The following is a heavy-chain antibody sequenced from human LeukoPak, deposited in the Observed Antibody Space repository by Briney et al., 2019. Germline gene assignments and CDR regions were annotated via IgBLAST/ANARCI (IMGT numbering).Heavy chain of an antibody. V-gene: IGHV3-7*01. J-gene: IGHJ4*02. CDR2: INQDEREK. Sequence: GGSLRLSCAASGFTFSTYWRSWARQAPGRGLEGVAHINQDEREKYYMDSVKGRFTISRDNAKNSLSLQMSSLRDNDTAVYYCARVGRDSKYGYFDFWGQGTLVTVSS. CDR1: GFTFSTYW. D-gene: IGHD4-11*01. CDR3: ARVGRDSKYGYFDF.